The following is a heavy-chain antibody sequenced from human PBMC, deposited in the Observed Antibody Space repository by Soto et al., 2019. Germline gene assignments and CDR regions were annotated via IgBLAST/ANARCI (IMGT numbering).Heavy chain of an antibody. Sequence: EVQLVESGGGLVQPGGSLKLSCAASGFTFSGSAMHWVRQASGKGLEWVGRIRSKANSYATAYAASVKGRFTISRDDSKNTAYLQMNSLKTEDTAVYYCTSRLEDDYSNRWYFDLWGRGTLVTVSS. V-gene: IGHV3-73*02. J-gene: IGHJ2*01. CDR1: GFTFSGSA. CDR3: TSRLEDDYSNRWYFDL. CDR2: IRSKANSYAT. D-gene: IGHD4-4*01.